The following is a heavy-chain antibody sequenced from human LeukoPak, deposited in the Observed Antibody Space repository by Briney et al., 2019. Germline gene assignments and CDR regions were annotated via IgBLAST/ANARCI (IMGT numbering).Heavy chain of an antibody. V-gene: IGHV3-33*01. D-gene: IGHD6-13*01. J-gene: IGHJ4*02. CDR2: IWYDGSNK. CDR1: GFTFRSYG. Sequence: PGKSLRLSCAASGFTFRSYGMHWVRQAPGKGLEWVAVIWYDGSNKYYADSVKGRFTISRDNSENTLYLQMNSLRVEDTALYYCASDGIAVDRGIGYFDYWGQGTLVTVSS. CDR3: ASDGIAVDRGIGYFDY.